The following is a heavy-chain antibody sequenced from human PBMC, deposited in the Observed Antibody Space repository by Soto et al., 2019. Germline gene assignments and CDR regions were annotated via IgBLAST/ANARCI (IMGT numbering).Heavy chain of an antibody. Sequence: QVQLQESGPGLVKPSQTLSLTCTVSGGSISSGGYYWSWIRQHPGKGLEWIGYIYYSGSTYYNPSLKNPVNISVNTSKNQVPPKVGSVNAGEQGGYYCGGDNGHGGDGMGRRGQGTTVTVSS. CDR3: GGDNGHGGDGMGR. J-gene: IGHJ6*02. D-gene: IGHD2-8*01. CDR1: GGSISSGGYY. CDR2: IYYSGST. V-gene: IGHV4-31*01.